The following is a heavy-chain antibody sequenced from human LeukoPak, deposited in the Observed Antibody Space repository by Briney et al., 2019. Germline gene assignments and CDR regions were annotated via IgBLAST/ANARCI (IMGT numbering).Heavy chain of an antibody. V-gene: IGHV1-8*01. J-gene: IGHJ5*02. Sequence: ASVTVSCTASGYTLTNYDINWVRQATGQGLEWMGWMKPKSGETGYAEKFQGRATMTRDTSINTAYMELSSLTSEDTAVYYCARDYGGNSGWFDPWGQGTLVTVSS. CDR2: MKPKSGET. D-gene: IGHD4-23*01. CDR1: GYTLTNYD. CDR3: ARDYGGNSGWFDP.